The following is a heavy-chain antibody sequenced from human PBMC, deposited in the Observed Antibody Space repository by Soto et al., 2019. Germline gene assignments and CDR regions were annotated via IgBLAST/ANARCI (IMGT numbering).Heavy chain of an antibody. J-gene: IGHJ4*02. CDR1: GGSISSYY. CDR2: IYYSGST. V-gene: IGHV4-59*08. D-gene: IGHD3-16*01. CDR3: ARGGAQLTPDFDFDY. Sequence: PSETLSLTCTVSGGSISSYYWSWIRQPPGKGLEWIGYIYYSGSTNYNPSLKSRVTISVDTSKNQFSLKLSSVTAADTAVYYCARGGAQLTPDFDFDYSGQGTLVTVSS.